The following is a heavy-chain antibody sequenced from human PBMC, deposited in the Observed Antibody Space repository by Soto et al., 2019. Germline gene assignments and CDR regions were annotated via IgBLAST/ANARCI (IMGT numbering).Heavy chain of an antibody. D-gene: IGHD6-13*01. CDR2: INHSGST. CDR3: ASYGIAAAAEGGVDY. CDR1: GGSFSGYY. J-gene: IGHJ4*02. Sequence: QVQLQQWGAGLLKPSETLSLTCAVYGGSFSGYYWSWIRQPPGKGLVWIGEINHSGSTNYNPSLKSQVTISVDTSKNQFSLKLSSVTAADTAVYYCASYGIAAAAEGGVDYWGQGTLVTVSS. V-gene: IGHV4-34*01.